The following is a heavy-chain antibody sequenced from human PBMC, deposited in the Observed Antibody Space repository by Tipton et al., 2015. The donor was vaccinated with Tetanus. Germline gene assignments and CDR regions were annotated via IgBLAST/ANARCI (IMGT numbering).Heavy chain of an antibody. CDR1: GGSVSSGSYY. V-gene: IGHV4-61*01. Sequence: LRLSCTVSGGSVSSGSYYWSWIRQPPGKGLEWIGYIYYSGSTNYNPSLKSRVTISVDTSKNQFSLKLSSVTAADTAVYYCARDYIVGASGAYWFDPWGQGTLVTVSS. CDR3: ARDYIVGASGAYWFDP. J-gene: IGHJ5*02. D-gene: IGHD1-26*01. CDR2: IYYSGST.